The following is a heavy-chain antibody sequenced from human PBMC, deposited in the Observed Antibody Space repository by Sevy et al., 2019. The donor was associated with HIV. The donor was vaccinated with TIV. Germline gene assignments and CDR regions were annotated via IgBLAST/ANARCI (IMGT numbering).Heavy chain of an antibody. D-gene: IGHD2-15*01. CDR1: GGSISSGGYY. Sequence: SETLSLTYTVSGGSISSGGYYWSWIRQHPGKGLEWIGYIYYSGSTYYNPSLKSRVTISVDTSKNQFSLKLSSGTAADTAVYYCARVSGYCSGGSCYSYAFDIWGQGTMVTVSS. CDR2: IYYSGST. CDR3: ARVSGYCSGGSCYSYAFDI. J-gene: IGHJ3*02. V-gene: IGHV4-31*03.